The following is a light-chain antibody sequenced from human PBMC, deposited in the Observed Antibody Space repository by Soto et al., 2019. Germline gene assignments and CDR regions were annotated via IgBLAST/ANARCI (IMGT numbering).Light chain of an antibody. CDR1: QSVLYSSNNKNY. CDR2: WAS. CDR3: QQYYSTLT. V-gene: IGKV4-1*01. Sequence: DIVMTQSPDSLAVSLGERATINCKSSQSVLYSSNNKNYLAWYQQKPGQPPKLLIYWASTRESGVPDRFSGSGSGTDFTLTISSLQAEDVAVYYCQQYYSTLTSGGGTKVEIK. J-gene: IGKJ4*01.